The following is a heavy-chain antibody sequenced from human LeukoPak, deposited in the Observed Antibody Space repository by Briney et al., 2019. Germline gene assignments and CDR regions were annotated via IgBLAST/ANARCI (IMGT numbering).Heavy chain of an antibody. Sequence: SETLSLTCTVSGGSISSYYWSWIRQPPGKGLEWIGYIYYSGSTNYNPSLKSRVTISVDTSKNQFSLKLSSVTAADTAVYYCARTVTTVTTPYYYGMDVWGQGTTVTVSS. V-gene: IGHV4-59*08. CDR2: IYYSGST. CDR1: GGSISSYY. D-gene: IGHD4-17*01. J-gene: IGHJ6*02. CDR3: ARTVTTVTTPYYYGMDV.